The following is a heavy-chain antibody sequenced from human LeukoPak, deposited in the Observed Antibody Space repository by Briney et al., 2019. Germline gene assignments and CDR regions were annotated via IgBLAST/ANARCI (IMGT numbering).Heavy chain of an antibody. CDR3: ARDLQWLALYYFDY. J-gene: IGHJ4*02. CDR2: IIPILGIA. CDR1: GFTFTSYD. Sequence: SVKVSCKASGFTFTSYDISWVRQAPGQGLEWMGRIIPILGIANYAQKFQGRVTITADKSTSTAYMELSSLRSEDTAVYYCARDLQWLALYYFDYWGQGTLVTVSS. V-gene: IGHV1-69*04. D-gene: IGHD6-19*01.